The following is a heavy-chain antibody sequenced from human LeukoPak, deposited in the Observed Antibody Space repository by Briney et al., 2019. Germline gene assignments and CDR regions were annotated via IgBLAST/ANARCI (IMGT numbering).Heavy chain of an antibody. D-gene: IGHD3-3*01. CDR2: IIPIFGTA. V-gene: IGHV1-69*13. CDR3: ARVGTIFGVVEYYYGMDV. J-gene: IGHJ6*02. CDR1: GYTFTNYY. Sequence: ASVKVSCKASGYTFTNYYIHWVRQAPGQGLEWMGGIIPIFGTANYAQKFQGRVTITADESTSTAYMELSSLRSEDTAVYYCARVGTIFGVVEYYYGMDVWGQGTTVTVSS.